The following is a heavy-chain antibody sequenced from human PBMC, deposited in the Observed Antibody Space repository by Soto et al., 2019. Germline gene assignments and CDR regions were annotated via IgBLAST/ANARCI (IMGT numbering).Heavy chain of an antibody. Sequence: ASVKVSCKASGYTFTGYYMHWVRQAPGQGLEWMGWINPNSGGTNYAQKFQGWVTMTRDTSISTAYMELSRLRSDDTAVYYCARSGRKDYDILTGTTDYYHGMDVWGQGTTVTVSS. D-gene: IGHD3-9*01. CDR1: GYTFTGYY. CDR2: INPNSGGT. V-gene: IGHV1-2*04. J-gene: IGHJ6*02. CDR3: ARSGRKDYDILTGTTDYYHGMDV.